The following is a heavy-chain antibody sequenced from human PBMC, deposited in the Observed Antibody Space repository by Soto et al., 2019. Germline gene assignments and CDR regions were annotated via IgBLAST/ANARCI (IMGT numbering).Heavy chain of an antibody. CDR2: ISGSGANT. CDR3: AKDLFGNYADYFDY. CDR1: AFTFSSYA. J-gene: IGHJ4*02. V-gene: IGHV3-23*01. D-gene: IGHD4-4*01. Sequence: EVQLLESGGGLVQPGGSLRLSCVASAFTFSSYAMSWLRQAPGKGLEWVSGISGSGANTYYADSVKGRFTISRDNCKNTLYLQMNSLRAEDTAVYYCAKDLFGNYADYFDYWGQGTLVTVSS.